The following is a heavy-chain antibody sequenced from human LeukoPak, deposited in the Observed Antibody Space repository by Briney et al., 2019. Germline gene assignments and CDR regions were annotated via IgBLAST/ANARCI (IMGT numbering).Heavy chain of an antibody. J-gene: IGHJ4*02. D-gene: IGHD3-22*01. V-gene: IGHV3-23*01. Sequence: GGCLRLSCAASGLTLSTYAMSWVRQAPGKGLEWVSAISGGGGSTYYADSVKGRFIISRDNSKNTLYLQMNSLRAEDTAVYYCAKDKIVVAGNFDYWGQGTLVTVSS. CDR2: ISGGGGST. CDR1: GLTLSTYA. CDR3: AKDKIVVAGNFDY.